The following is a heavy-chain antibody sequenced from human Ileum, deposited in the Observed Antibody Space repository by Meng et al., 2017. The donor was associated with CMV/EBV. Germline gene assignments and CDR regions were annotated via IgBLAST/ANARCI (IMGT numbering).Heavy chain of an antibody. Sequence: EGQLWESRGSLVEPRASRRPFCAVSGVTVSGNHMSWIRQAPGKGLEWVSDINYVDNTYYIDSVKGRFTISRDNSRNTVYLQMNSLRAEDSGIYYCVRGSPGYGGFSDWGQGILVTVSS. CDR2: INYVDNT. CDR1: GVTVSGNH. V-gene: IGHV3-53*01. D-gene: IGHD5-12*01. J-gene: IGHJ4*02. CDR3: VRGSPGYGGFSD.